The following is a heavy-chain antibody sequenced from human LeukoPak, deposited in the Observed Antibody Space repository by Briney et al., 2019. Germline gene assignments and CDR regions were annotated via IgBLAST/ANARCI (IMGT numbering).Heavy chain of an antibody. CDR3: ARNLWEGDYSGNNWFDP. J-gene: IGHJ5*02. Sequence: SETLSLTCTVSGASIIRYYWSWIRQPPGKGLEWIGHISYRGSTNYNPSLNSRVTVSVDTSQSQFSLKLSSVTAADTAVYFCARNLWEGDYSGNNWFDPWGQGILVTVSS. V-gene: IGHV4-59*01. CDR2: ISYRGST. D-gene: IGHD3-10*01. CDR1: GASIIRYY.